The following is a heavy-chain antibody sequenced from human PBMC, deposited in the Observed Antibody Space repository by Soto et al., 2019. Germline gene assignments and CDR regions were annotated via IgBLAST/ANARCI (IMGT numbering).Heavy chain of an antibody. V-gene: IGHV4-59*08. CDR1: GGSISNNY. CDR2: IYYTGST. J-gene: IGHJ5*02. D-gene: IGHD3-22*01. CDR3: ARGSYYDSSGYYGP. Sequence: SETLSLTCTVSGGSISNNYWTWIRQPPGKGLEWIGYIYYTGSTSYNSSFKSRVTISIDTPKNLFSLTLSSVTAADTAVYYCARGSYYDSSGYYGPWGQGTLVTV.